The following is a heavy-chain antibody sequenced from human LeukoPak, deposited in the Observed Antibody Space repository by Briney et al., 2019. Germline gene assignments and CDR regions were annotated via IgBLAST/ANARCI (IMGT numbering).Heavy chain of an antibody. D-gene: IGHD3-16*01. V-gene: IGHV3-23*01. J-gene: IGHJ4*02. Sequence: PGGSLRLSCAASGFTFSSYAMTWVRQAPGKGLEWVSAISGSGDITYYADSVKGRFTISRDNSKNTLYLQMDSLRVEDTAVYYCARDARLGDQWLGKSWGQGTLVTVSS. CDR2: ISGSGDIT. CDR1: GFTFSSYA. CDR3: ARDARLGDQWLGKS.